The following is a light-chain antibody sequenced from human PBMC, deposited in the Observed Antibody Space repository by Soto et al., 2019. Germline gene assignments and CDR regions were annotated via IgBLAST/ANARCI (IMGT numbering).Light chain of an antibody. J-gene: IGKJ4*01. CDR1: QGISNY. V-gene: IGKV1-27*01. CDR3: QKCGIAPFT. CDR2: AAS. Sequence: DIQMTQSPSSLSASVGDRVTITCRASQGISNYLAWYQQKPGKVPKLLIYAASTLQSGVPSRFSGSGSGTDFTLTISSLPPEDVATYYCQKCGIAPFTFGGGTQVELK.